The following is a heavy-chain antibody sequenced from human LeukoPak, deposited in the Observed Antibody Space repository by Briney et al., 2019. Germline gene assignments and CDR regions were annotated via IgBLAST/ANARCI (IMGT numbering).Heavy chain of an antibody. CDR2: ISSSGSTI. D-gene: IGHD3-10*01. Sequence: PGGSLRLSCAASGFTFSDYYMGWIRQAPGEGLEWVSYISSSGSTIYYADSVKGRFTISRDNAKNSLYLQMNSLRAEDTAVYYCASPLYGGSGRDYWGQGTLVTVSS. J-gene: IGHJ4*02. V-gene: IGHV3-11*04. CDR1: GFTFSDYY. CDR3: ASPLYGGSGRDY.